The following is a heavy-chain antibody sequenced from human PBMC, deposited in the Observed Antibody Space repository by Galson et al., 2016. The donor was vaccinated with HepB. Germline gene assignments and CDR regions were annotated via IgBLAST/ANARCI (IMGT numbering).Heavy chain of an antibody. CDR2: ISGSGDDT. D-gene: IGHD6-19*01. CDR1: GFTFSNFA. J-gene: IGHJ4*02. Sequence: SLRLSCAASGFTFSNFAMNWVRQAPGKGLEWVSAISGSGDDTHYADAVKGRFTISRDNSNDTLYLQMNSLRAEDTAVYYCAKDRTSTRWSYFFNNWGQGSRVTVSS. V-gene: IGHV3-23*01. CDR3: AKDRTSTRWSYFFNN.